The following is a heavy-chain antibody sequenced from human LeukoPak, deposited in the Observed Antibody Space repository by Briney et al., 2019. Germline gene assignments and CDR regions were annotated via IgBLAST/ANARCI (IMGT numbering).Heavy chain of an antibody. CDR2: LSLDGSEK. V-gene: IGHV3-7*01. J-gene: IGHJ3*02. CDR1: GFTFNSYW. Sequence: PGGSLRLSCAASGFTFNSYWMNWVRQAPGKGLEWVASLSLDGSEKYYVGSVKGQFTISRDNAQKSLYLRMNSLRAEDTAVYYCARDSEKSSSFAFDIWGQGTMVTVSS. D-gene: IGHD6-13*01. CDR3: ARDSEKSSSFAFDI.